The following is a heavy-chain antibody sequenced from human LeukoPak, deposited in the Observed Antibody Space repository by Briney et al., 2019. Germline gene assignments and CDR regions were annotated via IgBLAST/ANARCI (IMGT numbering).Heavy chain of an antibody. Sequence: ASVKVSCKTSGYIFINYGITWVRQAPGQGLEWVRWISGDNVNTYYAQKLQGRVTLTTDTSTSTAYMELRSLRSDDTAVYYCASGDSGNYYHDYWGQGTLVTVSS. CDR2: ISGDNVNT. J-gene: IGHJ4*02. CDR3: ASGDSGNYYHDY. D-gene: IGHD1-26*01. V-gene: IGHV1-18*01. CDR1: GYIFINYG.